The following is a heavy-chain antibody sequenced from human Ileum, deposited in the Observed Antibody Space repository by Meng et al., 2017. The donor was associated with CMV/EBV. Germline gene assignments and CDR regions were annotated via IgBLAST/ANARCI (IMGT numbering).Heavy chain of an antibody. J-gene: IGHJ4*02. CDR1: GLTFFDYD. V-gene: IGHV1-2*02. Sequence: SGLTFFDYDMHWLRQAPGQGLEWMGWIRLDNGATNYAQRFQGRVTLTRDTSITTAYMGLSWLTSDDTAVYFCARDSAIAAGTYFDYWGQGSLVTVSS. D-gene: IGHD6-13*01. CDR3: ARDSAIAAGTYFDY. CDR2: IRLDNGAT.